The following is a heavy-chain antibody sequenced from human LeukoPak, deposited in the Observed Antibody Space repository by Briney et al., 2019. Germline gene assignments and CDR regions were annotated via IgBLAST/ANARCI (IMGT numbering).Heavy chain of an antibody. CDR1: GGSFSGYY. CDR3: ASRLYSSSSTYNWFDP. D-gene: IGHD6-6*01. V-gene: IGHV4-34*01. CDR2: INHSGST. Sequence: SETLSLTCAVYGGSFSGYYWSWLRQPPGKGLEWIGEINHSGSTNYNPSLKSRVTISVDTSKNQFSLKLSSVTAADTAVYYCASRLYSSSSTYNWFDPWGQGTLVTVSS. J-gene: IGHJ5*02.